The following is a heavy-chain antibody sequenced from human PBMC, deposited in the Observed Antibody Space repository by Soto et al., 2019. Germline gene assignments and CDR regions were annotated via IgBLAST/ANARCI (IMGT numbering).Heavy chain of an antibody. Sequence: XDTLSVTCTYSGGSISSSSYSWGLIRQPPGKGLQWIGSIYYSESTYYNPSLKSRVTISVDTSKNQLSLRLSSVTAADTAVYYCPRHLNTGIQLWFNWFDPWGQRTLVTVSS. J-gene: IGHJ5*02. CDR3: PRHLNTGIQLWFNWFDP. CDR1: GGSISSSSYS. V-gene: IGHV4-39*01. CDR2: IYYSEST. D-gene: IGHD5-18*01.